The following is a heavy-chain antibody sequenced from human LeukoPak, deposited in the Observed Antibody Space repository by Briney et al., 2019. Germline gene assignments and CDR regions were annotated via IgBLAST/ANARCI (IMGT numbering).Heavy chain of an antibody. V-gene: IGHV3-30*04. CDR1: GFTFSSYA. CDR3: ARTPGNGIHYFDC. CDR2: ISYDGTYK. D-gene: IGHD2-8*01. Sequence: PGGSLRLSCAASGFTFSSYAMHWDRQAPGKGLEWVAVISYDGTYKYYADSVKGRFTISRDNSKNTLYLQMNSLRAEDTAVYYCARTPGNGIHYFDCWGQGTLVTVSS. J-gene: IGHJ4*02.